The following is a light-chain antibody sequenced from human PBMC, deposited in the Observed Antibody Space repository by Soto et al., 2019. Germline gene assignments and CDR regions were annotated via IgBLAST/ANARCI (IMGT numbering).Light chain of an antibody. CDR2: DVS. V-gene: IGLV2-14*01. Sequence: QSVLTQPASVSGSPGQSITISCTGTSSDVGGYNYVSWYQQHPGKAPKLMIYDVSNRPSGVSNRFSGSKSGNTASLTISGLQAEDEADYYCSSYTSSSILVVFGGGTKLT. CDR1: SSDVGGYNY. J-gene: IGLJ2*01. CDR3: SSYTSSSILVV.